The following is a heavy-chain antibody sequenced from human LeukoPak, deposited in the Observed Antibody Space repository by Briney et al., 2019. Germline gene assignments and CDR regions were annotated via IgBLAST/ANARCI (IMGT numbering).Heavy chain of an antibody. J-gene: IGHJ4*02. V-gene: IGHV4-39*01. Sequence: SGTLSLTCTVSGGSISSSSYYWGWIRQPPGKGLEWIGSIYYSGSTYYNPSLKSRVTISVDTSKNQFSLKLSSVTAADTAVYYCASAMGHYYDSSGYYYFDYWGQGTLVTVSS. CDR1: GGSISSSSYY. CDR3: ASAMGHYYDSSGYYYFDY. D-gene: IGHD3-22*01. CDR2: IYYSGST.